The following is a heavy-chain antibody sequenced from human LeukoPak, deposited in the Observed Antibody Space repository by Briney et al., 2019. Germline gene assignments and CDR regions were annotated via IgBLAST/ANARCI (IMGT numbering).Heavy chain of an antibody. CDR3: ARERPHEPLIDY. J-gene: IGHJ4*02. Sequence: PSDTLSLTCTVSGGSVSSASYYWSWIQQPPGKGLERIGYIYYTGSTHYHPSLKSRFTITVDTSKNQFSWKLTSVTAADTAVYYCARERPHEPLIDYWGQGTLVTVSS. V-gene: IGHV4-61*01. CDR1: GGSVSSASYY. CDR2: IYYTGST. D-gene: IGHD6-6*01.